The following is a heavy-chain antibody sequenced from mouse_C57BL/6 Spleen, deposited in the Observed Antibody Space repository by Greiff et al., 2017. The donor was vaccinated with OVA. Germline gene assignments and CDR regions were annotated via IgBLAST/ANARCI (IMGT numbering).Heavy chain of an antibody. CDR3: AIYEEFAY. CDR2: IWSGGST. J-gene: IGHJ3*01. V-gene: IGHV2-2*01. Sequence: VQLQQSGPGLVQPSQSLSITCTVSGFSLTSYGVHWVRQSPGKGLEWLGVIWSGGSTDYNAAFISRLSISKDNSKSQVFFKMNSLQADDTAIYYCAIYEEFAYWGQGTLVTVSA. D-gene: IGHD2-3*01. CDR1: GFSLTSYG.